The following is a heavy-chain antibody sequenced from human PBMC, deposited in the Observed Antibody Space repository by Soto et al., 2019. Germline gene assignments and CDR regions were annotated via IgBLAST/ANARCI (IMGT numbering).Heavy chain of an antibody. CDR3: AHIQYSGYDRDFDY. Sequence: QITLKESGPTLVKPTQPLTLTCIVSGFSLSSSAVGAGVGWIRQPPGQAPEWLAIVYWDDDKRYNPSLNSRLTITKDTSKRQVGLKFTVMDTVDTATYYCAHIQYSGYDRDFDYWGQGTLVTVSS. J-gene: IGHJ4*02. D-gene: IGHD5-12*01. V-gene: IGHV2-5*02. CDR2: VYWDDDK. CDR1: GFSLSSSAVG.